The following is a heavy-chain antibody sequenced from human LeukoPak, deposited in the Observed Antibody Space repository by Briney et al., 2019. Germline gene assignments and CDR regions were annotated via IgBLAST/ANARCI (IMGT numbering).Heavy chain of an antibody. CDR2: IYSVIYSGGST. D-gene: IGHD2-8*02. Sequence: PGGSLRLSCAASGFTFSSYGMHWVRQAPGKGLEWVSVIYSVIYSGGSTYYADSVKGRFTISRDNSKNTLYLQMNSLRTEDTAVYYCAKNSAGATGPGYWGQGTLVTVSS. V-gene: IGHV3-NL1*01. J-gene: IGHJ4*02. CDR1: GFTFSSYG. CDR3: AKNSAGATGPGY.